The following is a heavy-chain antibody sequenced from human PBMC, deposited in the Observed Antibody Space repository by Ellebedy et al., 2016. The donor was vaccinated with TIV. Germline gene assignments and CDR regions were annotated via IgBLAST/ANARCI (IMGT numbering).Heavy chain of an antibody. V-gene: IGHV3-30*18. CDR2: ISYDGSNK. D-gene: IGHD3-16*02. J-gene: IGHJ4*02. CDR1: GFTFNSYG. CDR3: ANDGGSGAWGSYRYYDY. Sequence: GGSLRLSCAASGFTFNSYGMHWVRQAPGKGLEWVAVISYDGSNKYYADSVKGRFTISRDISKNTLCLQMNSLRAEDTAVYYCANDGGSGAWGSYRYYDYWGQGTLVTVSS.